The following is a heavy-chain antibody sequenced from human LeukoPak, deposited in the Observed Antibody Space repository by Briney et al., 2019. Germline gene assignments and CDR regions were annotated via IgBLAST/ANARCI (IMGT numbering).Heavy chain of an antibody. J-gene: IGHJ4*02. CDR3: ARDVERFGEAVYYFDY. D-gene: IGHD3-10*01. V-gene: IGHV1-2*02. CDR2: INPNSGGT. CDR1: GYTFTGYY. Sequence: ASVKVSCKASGYTFTGYYMHWVRQAPGQGLEWMGWINPNSGGTNYAQKFQGRVTMTRDTSISTAYMELSRLRSDDTAVYYCARDVERFGEAVYYFDYWGQGTLVTVSS.